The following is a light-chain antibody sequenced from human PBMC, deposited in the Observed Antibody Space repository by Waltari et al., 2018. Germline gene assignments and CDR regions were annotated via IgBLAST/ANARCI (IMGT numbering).Light chain of an antibody. Sequence: DIQMTQSPSTLSAFVGDRVTITCRASQSISKFLAWYQLKPGKAPKLLIHGASTLDGGVPSRFSGSGSGAEFTLTISSLQPDDVATYHCHQYHTYLWTFGQGTKVEIK. CDR1: QSISKF. V-gene: IGKV1-5*01. J-gene: IGKJ1*01. CDR3: HQYHTYLWT. CDR2: GAS.